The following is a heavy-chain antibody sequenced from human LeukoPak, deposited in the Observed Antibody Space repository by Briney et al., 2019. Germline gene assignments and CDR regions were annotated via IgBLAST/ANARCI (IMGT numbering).Heavy chain of an antibody. Sequence: PGGSLRLSCAASGFTFSDYYMSWIRQAPGKGLEWVSYISRGGSTIYYADSVKGRFTISRDNAKNSLYLQMNSLRAEDTAVYYCASVDRDGYNLDCWGQGTLVTVSS. CDR3: ASVDRDGYNLDC. D-gene: IGHD5-24*01. CDR2: ISRGGSTI. J-gene: IGHJ4*02. V-gene: IGHV3-11*01. CDR1: GFTFSDYY.